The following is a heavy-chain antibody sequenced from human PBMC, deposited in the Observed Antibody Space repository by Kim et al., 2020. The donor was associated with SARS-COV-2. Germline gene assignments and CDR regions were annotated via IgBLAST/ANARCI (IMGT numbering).Heavy chain of an antibody. Sequence: DFVKGRFTISRDNAKNTLYLQTNSLGAEDTAVYYCARVGDYVWWAYFWDYWGQGTLVTVSS. V-gene: IGHV3-74*01. J-gene: IGHJ4*02. D-gene: IGHD3-16*01. CDR3: ARVGDYVWWAYFWDY.